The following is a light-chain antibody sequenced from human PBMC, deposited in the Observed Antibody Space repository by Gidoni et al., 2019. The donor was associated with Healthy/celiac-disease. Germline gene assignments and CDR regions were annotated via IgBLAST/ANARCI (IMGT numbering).Light chain of an antibody. V-gene: IGKV3-20*01. CDR3: QQYGSSPPWT. CDR1: QSVSSSY. Sequence: EIVLTQSPGTLSLSPGERATLSCRASQSVSSSYLAWYQQKPGQAPRLLIYGASSRATSIPDGFSGSGSGTDFTLTISRLEPEDFAVYYCQQYGSSPPWTFGQGTKVEIK. CDR2: GAS. J-gene: IGKJ1*01.